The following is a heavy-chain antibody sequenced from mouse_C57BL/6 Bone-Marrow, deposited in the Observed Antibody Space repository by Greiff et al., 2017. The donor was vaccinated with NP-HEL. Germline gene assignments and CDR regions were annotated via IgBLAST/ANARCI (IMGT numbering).Heavy chain of an antibody. CDR3: ARGTTVVAPGYFDV. CDR2: IYYSGPI. D-gene: IGHD1-1*01. J-gene: IGHJ1*03. Sequence: EVQGVESGPGLVKPSQTVFLTCTVTGISITTGNYRWSWIRQFPGNKLEWIGYIYYSGPITYNPSLTSRTTITRDTPKNQFFLEMNSLTAEDTATYYCARGTTVVAPGYFDVWGTGTTVTVSS. CDR1: GISITTGNYR. V-gene: IGHV3-5*01.